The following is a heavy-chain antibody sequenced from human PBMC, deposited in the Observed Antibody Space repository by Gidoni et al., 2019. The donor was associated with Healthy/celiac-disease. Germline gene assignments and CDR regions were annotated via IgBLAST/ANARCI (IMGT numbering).Heavy chain of an antibody. V-gene: IGHV3-48*02. CDR1: GFTFSSYS. J-gene: IGHJ4*02. D-gene: IGHD2-2*02. CDR2: ISSSSRTI. Sequence: EVQLVESVGGLVQPGGSLRLSCAASGFTFSSYSMNWVRQAPGKGLEWVSYISSSSRTIYYADSVKGRFTIARDNAKNSLYLQMNSLRDEDTAVYYCASWGEQLLYWDFDYWGQGTLVTVSS. CDR3: ASWGEQLLYWDFDY.